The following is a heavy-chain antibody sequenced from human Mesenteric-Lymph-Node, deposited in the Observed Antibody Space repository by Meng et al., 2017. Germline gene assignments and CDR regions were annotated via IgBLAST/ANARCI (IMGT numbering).Heavy chain of an antibody. CDR3: AHSRLDYGDYESWFDP. V-gene: IGHV2-5*01. CDR2: IYWNDDK. J-gene: IGHJ5*02. Sequence: QTVLKVSGPALLTPTQPLPLTCTFSGSSLSTNVVGVCWIRQPPGKALEWLALIYWNDDKRYSPSLKSRLTITKDTSKNQVVLTMTNMDPVDTATYYCAHSRLDYGDYESWFDPWGQGTLVTVSS. CDR1: GSSLSTNVVG. D-gene: IGHD4-17*01.